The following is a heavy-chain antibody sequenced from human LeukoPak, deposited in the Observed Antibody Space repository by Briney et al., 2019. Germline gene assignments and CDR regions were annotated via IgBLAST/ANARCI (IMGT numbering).Heavy chain of an antibody. CDR3: AKDRLSNPTPCYMDV. J-gene: IGHJ6*03. Sequence: GGSLRLSCAASGFTFSSYGMHWVRQAPGKGLERVAVIWYDGSNKYYADSVKGRFTISRDNSKNTLYLQMNSLRAEDTAVYYCAKDRLSNPTPCYMDVWGKGATVTVSS. V-gene: IGHV3-33*06. CDR1: GFTFSSYG. CDR2: IWYDGSNK. D-gene: IGHD4-23*01.